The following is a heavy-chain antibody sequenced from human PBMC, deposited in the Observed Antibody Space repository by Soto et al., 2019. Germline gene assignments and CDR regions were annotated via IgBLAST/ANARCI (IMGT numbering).Heavy chain of an antibody. CDR1: GFSFSSNA. CDR3: AKEMGTDCTNDASHI. Sequence: GGSLRLSCAASGFSFSSNAMSWVRQAPGMGLEWVSCITTSLSNTYYAEYVKGRFTISRDNSKNTLDLQMNSLRAEDTGVYYCAKEMGTDCTNDASHIWGRGTMVTVSS. V-gene: IGHV3-23*01. D-gene: IGHD2-21*02. J-gene: IGHJ3*02. CDR2: ITTSLSNT.